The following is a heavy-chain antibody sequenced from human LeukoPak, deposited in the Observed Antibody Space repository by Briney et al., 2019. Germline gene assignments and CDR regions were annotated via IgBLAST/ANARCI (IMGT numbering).Heavy chain of an antibody. CDR3: ARARGYCTNGVCYTFDAFDI. Sequence: ASVKVSCKASGYTFTGYYMHWVRQAPGQGLEWMGWINPNSGGTNYAQKFQGRVTMTRDTSISTAYMELSRLRSDDTAVYYCARARGYCTNGVCYTFDAFDIWGQGTMVTVSS. V-gene: IGHV1-2*02. D-gene: IGHD2-8*01. CDR1: GYTFTGYY. CDR2: INPNSGGT. J-gene: IGHJ3*02.